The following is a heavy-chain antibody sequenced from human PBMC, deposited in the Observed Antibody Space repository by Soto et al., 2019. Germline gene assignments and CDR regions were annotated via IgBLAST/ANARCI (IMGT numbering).Heavy chain of an antibody. Sequence: SETLSLTCAVSGGSISSGGYSWSWIRQPPGKGLVWIGNMYYSGSTYYNLSLKSRVTMSVDTSKNQFSLKISSVTAADTSVYYCARIVVIPAAPDYYNYYGVDVWGQGTTVTVSS. J-gene: IGHJ6*02. CDR1: GGSISSGGYS. D-gene: IGHD2-2*01. V-gene: IGHV4-30-2*03. CDR3: ARIVVIPAAPDYYNYYGVDV. CDR2: MYYSGST.